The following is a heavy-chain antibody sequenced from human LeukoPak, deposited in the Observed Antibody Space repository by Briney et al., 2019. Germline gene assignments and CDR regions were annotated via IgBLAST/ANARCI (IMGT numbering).Heavy chain of an antibody. D-gene: IGHD3-22*01. CDR1: GGSFSGYY. V-gene: IGHV4-34*01. Sequence: PSETLSLTCAVYGGSFSGYYWSWIRQPPGKGLEWIGEINHSGSTNYNPSLKSRVTISVDTSKNQFSLKLSSVTAADTAVYYCARVFPNNYYDSSGSPDYWGQGTLVTVSS. CDR2: INHSGST. CDR3: ARVFPNNYYDSSGSPDY. J-gene: IGHJ4*02.